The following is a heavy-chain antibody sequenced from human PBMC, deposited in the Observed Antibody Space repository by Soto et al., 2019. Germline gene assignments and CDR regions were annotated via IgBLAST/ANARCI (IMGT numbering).Heavy chain of an antibody. Sequence: PSETLSLTCTVSGGSISSYYWGWIRQPPGKGLEWIGYIYYSGSTNYNPSLKSRVTISVDTSKNQFSLKLSSVTAADTAVYYCARGRDFWSGSCMDVWGQGTTVTVSS. D-gene: IGHD3-3*01. CDR3: ARGRDFWSGSCMDV. CDR1: GGSISSYY. V-gene: IGHV4-59*01. CDR2: IYYSGST. J-gene: IGHJ6*02.